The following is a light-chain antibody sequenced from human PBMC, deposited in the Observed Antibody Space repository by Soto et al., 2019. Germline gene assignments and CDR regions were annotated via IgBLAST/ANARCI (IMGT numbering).Light chain of an antibody. CDR2: EVS. CDR1: SSDVGGYNY. V-gene: IGLV2-14*01. J-gene: IGLJ3*02. Sequence: QSALTQPASVSGSHGQSITISCTGTSSDVGGYNYVSWYQQHPGKAPKLMIYEVSNRPSGVSNRFSGSKSGNTASLTISGLQAEDEADYYCSSYTSSSTLWVFGGGTKLTVL. CDR3: SSYTSSSTLWV.